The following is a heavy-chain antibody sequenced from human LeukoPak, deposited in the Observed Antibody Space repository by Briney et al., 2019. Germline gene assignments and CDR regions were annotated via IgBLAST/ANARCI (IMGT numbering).Heavy chain of an antibody. CDR1: GFTFSDAW. V-gene: IGHV3-15*01. CDR2: IKSKIDGGTT. J-gene: IGHJ6*03. Sequence: GGSLRLSCTASGFTFSDAWMSWVRQAPGKGLEWVGRIKSKIDGGTTDYATPVKGRFIISRDDSKNILYLQMNSLKTEDTAVYYCTTEHPLLVGATGYYYYIDVWGKGTTVTVSS. D-gene: IGHD1-26*01. CDR3: TTEHPLLVGATGYYYYIDV.